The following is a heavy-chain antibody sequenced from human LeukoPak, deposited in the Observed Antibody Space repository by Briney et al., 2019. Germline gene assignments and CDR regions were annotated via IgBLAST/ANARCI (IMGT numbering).Heavy chain of an antibody. J-gene: IGHJ4*02. V-gene: IGHV3-66*04. Sequence: GGSLTLSCAASGFTVSSNYRGWIRQPPGKGLEWVSVIYTDGRTYSAASMKGRFTLSRDNSKNTLYLKMITLRAEDTAVYYCARRRAASWSFDSWGQGTLVTVSS. CDR3: ARRRAASWSFDS. CDR2: IYTDGRT. D-gene: IGHD6-13*01. CDR1: GFTVSSNY.